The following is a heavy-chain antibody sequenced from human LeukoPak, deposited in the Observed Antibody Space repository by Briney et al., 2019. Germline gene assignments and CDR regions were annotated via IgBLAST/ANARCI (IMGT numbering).Heavy chain of an antibody. CDR2: IYYSGST. CDR1: GGSIRGYY. D-gene: IGHD3-22*01. J-gene: IGHJ3*02. CDR3: ARGGYYYDSSGSQGAFDI. Sequence: SETLSLTCTVSGGSIRGYYWSWIRQPPGKGLEWIGYIYYSGSTNYKPSLKSRVTISVDTSKNQFSLKLNSVTAADTAVYYCARGGYYYDSSGSQGAFDIWGQGTMVTVSS. V-gene: IGHV4-59*12.